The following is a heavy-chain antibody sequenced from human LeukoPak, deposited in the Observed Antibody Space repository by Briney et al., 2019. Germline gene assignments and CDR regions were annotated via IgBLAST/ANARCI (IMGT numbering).Heavy chain of an antibody. J-gene: IGHJ6*02. CDR2: ILESGGST. Sequence: PGGSLRLSCAASGFTFSNYAMSWVRQAPGKGLEWVSAILESGGSTYYAYSVKGRFTISRDNSKNTLYLQMNSLRAEDTAVYYCAKRSPRDYYYNMDVWGQGTTVTVSS. CDR1: GFTFSNYA. V-gene: IGHV3-23*01. CDR3: AKRSPRDYYYNMDV.